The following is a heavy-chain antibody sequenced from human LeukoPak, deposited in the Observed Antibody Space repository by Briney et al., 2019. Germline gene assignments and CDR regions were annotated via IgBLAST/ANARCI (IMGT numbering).Heavy chain of an antibody. J-gene: IGHJ4*02. CDR1: GFTFSSYS. V-gene: IGHV3-48*02. CDR3: ARGNCGGDCYSADY. CDR2: ISSISTI. Sequence: PGRSLRLSCAASGFTFSSYSMNWVRQAPGKGLEWVSYISSISTIYYADSVKGRFTISRDNAKNSLYLQMNSLRDGDTAVYYCARGNCGGDCYSADYWGQGTLVTVSS. D-gene: IGHD2-21*02.